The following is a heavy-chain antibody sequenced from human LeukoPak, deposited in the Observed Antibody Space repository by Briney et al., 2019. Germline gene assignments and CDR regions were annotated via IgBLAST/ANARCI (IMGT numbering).Heavy chain of an antibody. V-gene: IGHV4-59*13. CDR1: GGSISSYY. CDR2: IYYTGST. J-gene: IGHJ4*02. Sequence: SETLPLTCTVSGGSISSYYWSWIRQPPGKGLEWIGYIYYTGSTDYNPSLKSRVTISLDTSKHQFSLRLTSVTAADTAVYYCARGAYDSGSYQYFFDYWGQGTLVTVSS. CDR3: ARGAYDSGSYQYFFDY. D-gene: IGHD3-10*01.